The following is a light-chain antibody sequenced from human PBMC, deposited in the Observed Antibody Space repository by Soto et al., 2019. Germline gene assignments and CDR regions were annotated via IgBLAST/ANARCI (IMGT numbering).Light chain of an antibody. CDR2: DVN. Sequence: QSALTQPASVSGSPGQSIAVSCTGTSSDVGAYNYVSWYQHHPGKVPKLIIYDVNNRPSGVSDRFSGSKSDDTASLTISGLQPEDEADYYCSSFTTSGNYVFGCGTKVTVL. J-gene: IGLJ1*01. CDR1: SSDVGAYNY. V-gene: IGLV2-14*03. CDR3: SSFTTSGNYV.